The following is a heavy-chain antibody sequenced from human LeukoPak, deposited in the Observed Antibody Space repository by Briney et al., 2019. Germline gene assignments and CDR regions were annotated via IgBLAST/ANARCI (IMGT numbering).Heavy chain of an antibody. CDR1: GGSISSYY. CDR3: ARDPYYDILTGYLIRGTFDI. J-gene: IGHJ3*02. V-gene: IGHV4-4*07. Sequence: SETLSLTCTVSGGSISSYYWSWIRQSAGKGLEWIGRMYTSGTTDYNPSLKSRVTMSVDTSKNQFSLKLNSVTAADTAVYYCARDPYYDILTGYLIRGTFDIWGLGTMVTVSS. D-gene: IGHD3-9*01. CDR2: MYTSGTT.